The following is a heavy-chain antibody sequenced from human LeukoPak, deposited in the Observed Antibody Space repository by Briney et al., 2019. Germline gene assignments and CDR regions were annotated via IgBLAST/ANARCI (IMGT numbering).Heavy chain of an antibody. D-gene: IGHD2-15*01. Sequence: KPSETLSLTCAVYVGSFIGYYWSWIRQPPGKGLEWIVEINHNGSTNYNPSLKSRVTISVDTSKNQFSLKLSSLTAADTAVYYCARRGRGVVAATHYYYYYGMDVWGQGTTVTVSS. CDR1: VGSFIGYY. CDR2: INHNGST. V-gene: IGHV4-34*01. J-gene: IGHJ6*02. CDR3: ARRGRGVVAATHYYYYYGMDV.